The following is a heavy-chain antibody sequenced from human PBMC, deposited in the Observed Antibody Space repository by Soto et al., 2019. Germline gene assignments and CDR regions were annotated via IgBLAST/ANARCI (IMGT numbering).Heavy chain of an antibody. J-gene: IGHJ4*02. CDR2: ISGSGTNI. CDR3: AKDACGGASDY. V-gene: IGHV3-23*01. D-gene: IGHD2-21*01. Sequence: EVQLLESGGGLAQPGGSLTLSCAASGFTFSSYAMHWVRQAPGRGLEWVSTISGSGTNIYYADSVQGRFIISRDNSQNTLFLQMSSLRVEDAAKYYCAKDACGGASDYWGQGTQVTVSS. CDR1: GFTFSSYA.